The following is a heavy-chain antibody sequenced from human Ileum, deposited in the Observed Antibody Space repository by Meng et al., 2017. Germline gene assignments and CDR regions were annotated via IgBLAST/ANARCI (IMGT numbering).Heavy chain of an antibody. Sequence: EVHLGGSGGGWAQAGCPLRRSCAASGLAFGSSALGWVRQAPEKGLEWVSSIRRGGDITYYADSVKGRFTVSRDNSKSTLYLQMNSLRVEDTAEYYCAKAYNNDWYLDYWGRGTLVTVSS. CDR2: IRRGGDIT. CDR1: GLAFGSSA. CDR3: AKAYNNDWYLDY. D-gene: IGHD3-9*01. J-gene: IGHJ4*02. V-gene: IGHV3-23*04.